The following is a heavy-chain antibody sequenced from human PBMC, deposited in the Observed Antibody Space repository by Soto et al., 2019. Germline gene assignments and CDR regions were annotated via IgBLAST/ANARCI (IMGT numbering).Heavy chain of an antibody. J-gene: IGHJ5*02. CDR2: ISWNSVTI. D-gene: IGHD1-26*01. CDR3: VRSSGSQPRAGWFDP. V-gene: IGHV3-9*01. Sequence: EVQLVESGGGLAQPGWSRSLPCAASGFNFDDHAMHWVRQTPGKGLEWVSGISWNSVTINYADSSKGRFTISRDNAKRTLYLQMNNLRPADTAMYFCVRSSGSQPRAGWFDPWGQGTLVTVS. CDR1: GFNFDDHA.